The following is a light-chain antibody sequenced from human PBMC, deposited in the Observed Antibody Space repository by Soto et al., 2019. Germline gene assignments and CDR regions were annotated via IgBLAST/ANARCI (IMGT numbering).Light chain of an antibody. CDR1: SSDVGGYNY. J-gene: IGLJ2*01. V-gene: IGLV2-14*01. CDR3: SSYTSSSTRGV. CDR2: DVS. Sequence: QSALTQPASVSGSPGQSITISCTGTSSDVGGYNYVSWYQQHPGKAPKLMIYDVSNRPSGVSNRFSGSKSGNTASLTISGLQAEDEDDYYCSSYTSSSTRGVFGGGTKVTVL.